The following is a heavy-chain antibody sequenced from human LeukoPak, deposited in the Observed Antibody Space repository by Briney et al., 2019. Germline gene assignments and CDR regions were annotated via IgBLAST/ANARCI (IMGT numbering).Heavy chain of an antibody. J-gene: IGHJ4*02. D-gene: IGHD5-24*01. CDR3: ASTMATISYFDY. CDR2: IYYSGST. V-gene: IGHV4-59*01. CDR1: GGSFSGYY. Sequence: SETLSLTCAVYGGSFSGYYWSWVRQPPGKGLEWIGYIYYSGSTNYNPSLKSRVTISVDTSKNQFSLKLSSVTAADTAVYYCASTMATISYFDYWGQGTLVTVSS.